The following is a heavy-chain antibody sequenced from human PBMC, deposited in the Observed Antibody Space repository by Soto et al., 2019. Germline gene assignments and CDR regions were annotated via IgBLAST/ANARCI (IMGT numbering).Heavy chain of an antibody. CDR3: ARQIYDSDTGPNFQYYFDS. J-gene: IGHJ4*02. Sequence: GESLKISCKGSGYSFAGYWITWVRQKPGEGLEWMGRIDPSDSQTYYSPSFRGHVTISVTKSITTVFLQWSSLRASDTAMYYCARQIYDSDTGPNFQYYFDSWGQGTPVTVYS. V-gene: IGHV5-10-1*01. CDR2: IDPSDSQT. CDR1: GYSFAGYW. D-gene: IGHD3-22*01.